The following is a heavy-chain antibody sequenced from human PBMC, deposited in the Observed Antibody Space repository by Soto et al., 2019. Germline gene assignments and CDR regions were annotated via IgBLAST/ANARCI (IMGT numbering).Heavy chain of an antibody. Sequence: EVQLVESGGGLVKPGGSLRLSCAASGFTFSSYSMNWVRQAPGKGLEWVSSISSSSSYIYYADSVKGRFIISRDNAKNALYLQMNSLRAEDTAVYYCAREKRGYSGVVPLYDYYMDVWGKGTTVTVSS. D-gene: IGHD3-3*01. CDR2: ISSSSSYI. J-gene: IGHJ6*03. CDR3: AREKRGYSGVVPLYDYYMDV. CDR1: GFTFSSYS. V-gene: IGHV3-21*01.